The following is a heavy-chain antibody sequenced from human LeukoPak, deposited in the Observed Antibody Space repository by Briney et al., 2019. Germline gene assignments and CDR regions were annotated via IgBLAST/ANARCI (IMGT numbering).Heavy chain of an antibody. V-gene: IGHV5-51*03. CDR1: GYIFTNYW. CDR2: IYPGDSDT. D-gene: IGHD6-6*01. Sequence: GESLKISCKASGYIFTNYWIAWVRQMPGKGLECMGIIYPGDSDTRHSPSFQGQVTISADKSITTAYLQWSSLEASDTAIYYCARFGGGSSRFTDYWGQGTLVTVSS. J-gene: IGHJ4*02. CDR3: ARFGGGSSRFTDY.